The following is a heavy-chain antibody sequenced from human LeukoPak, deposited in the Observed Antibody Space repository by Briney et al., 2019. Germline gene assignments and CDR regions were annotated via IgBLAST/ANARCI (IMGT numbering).Heavy chain of an antibody. CDR2: IYTSGST. J-gene: IGHJ6*02. CDR1: GGSISSYY. CDR3: ASGTYYYDSTGLQYYYYRMDV. V-gene: IGHV4-4*07. Sequence: SETLSLTCTVSGGSISSYYWSWIRQPAGKGLEWIGRIYTSGSTNYSPSLKSRVTMSVDTSKNQFSLKLSSVTAADTAVYYCASGTYYYDSTGLQYYYYRMDVWGQGTTVTVSS. D-gene: IGHD3-22*01.